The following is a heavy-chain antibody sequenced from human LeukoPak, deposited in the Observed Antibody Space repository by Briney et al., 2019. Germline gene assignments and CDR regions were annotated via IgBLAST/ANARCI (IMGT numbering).Heavy chain of an antibody. V-gene: IGHV3-73*01. CDR3: TNPYGSGSPHYYYYYMDV. Sequence: SGGSLRLSCAASGFTFSGSAMHWVRQASGKGLEWVGRIRSKANSYATAYAASVKGRFTISRDDSKNTAYLQMNSLKTEDTAVYYCTNPYGSGSPHYYYYYMDVWGKGTTVTISS. CDR2: IRSKANSYAT. J-gene: IGHJ6*03. D-gene: IGHD3-10*01. CDR1: GFTFSGSA.